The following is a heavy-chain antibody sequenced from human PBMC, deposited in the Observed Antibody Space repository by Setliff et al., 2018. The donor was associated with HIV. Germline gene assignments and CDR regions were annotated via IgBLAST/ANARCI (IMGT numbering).Heavy chain of an antibody. CDR2: IRPDGIYK. J-gene: IGHJ4*02. D-gene: IGHD3-16*01. CDR1: GFTFSSYA. Sequence: PGGSLRLSCAASGFTFSSYAMSWVRQAPGKGLDWLAFIRPDGIYKYYADSVQGRFTISRDNSKNTLYLQINSLRPDDTAIYYCAKDTPQGAAIDLWGQGTLVTV. V-gene: IGHV3-30*02. CDR3: AKDTPQGAAIDL.